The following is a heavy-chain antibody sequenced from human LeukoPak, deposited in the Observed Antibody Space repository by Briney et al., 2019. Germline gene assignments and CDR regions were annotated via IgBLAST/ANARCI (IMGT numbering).Heavy chain of an antibody. J-gene: IGHJ5*02. CDR1: GFTFSSYA. D-gene: IGHD4-11*01. V-gene: IGHV3-30-3*01. CDR2: ISYDGSNK. CDR3: AKDNNYPDP. Sequence: GGSLRLSCAASGFTFSSYAMRWVRQAPGKGLEWVAVISYDGSNKYYADSVKGRFTISRDNSKNTLYLQMDSLRAEDTAVYYCAKDNNYPDPWGQGTLVTVSS.